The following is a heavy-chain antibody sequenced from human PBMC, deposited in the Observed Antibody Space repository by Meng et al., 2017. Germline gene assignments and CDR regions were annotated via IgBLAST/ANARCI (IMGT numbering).Heavy chain of an antibody. CDR1: GGSFSDYY. J-gene: IGHJ4*02. V-gene: IGHV4-34*01. D-gene: IGHD4-11*01. CDR2: INHSGST. CDR3: ARGPTTMAHDFDY. Sequence: WGAGLLKPSETLSLTCVVSGGSFSDYYWGWIRQPPGKGLEWIGEINHSGSTNYNPSLENRATISVDTSQNNLSLKLSSVTAADSAVYYCARGPTTMAHDFDYWGQGTLVTVSS.